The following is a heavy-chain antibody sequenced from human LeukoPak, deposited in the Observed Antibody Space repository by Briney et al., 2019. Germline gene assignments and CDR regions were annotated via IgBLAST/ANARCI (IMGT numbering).Heavy chain of an antibody. CDR3: ARGAPYCSGGSCMYYFDY. V-gene: IGHV3-21*01. J-gene: IGHJ4*02. CDR2: ISSSSSYI. Sequence: GGSLRLSCAAPGLTFSSYEMNWVRQAPGKGLEWVSSISSSSSYIYYADSVKGRFTISRDNAKNSLYLQMNSLRAEDTAVYYCARGAPYCSGGSCMYYFDYWGQGTLVTVSS. D-gene: IGHD2-15*01. CDR1: GLTFSSYE.